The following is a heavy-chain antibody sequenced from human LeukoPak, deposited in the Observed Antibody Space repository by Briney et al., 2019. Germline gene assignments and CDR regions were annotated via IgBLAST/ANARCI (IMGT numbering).Heavy chain of an antibody. V-gene: IGHV3-20*04. CDR1: GSTIVVYG. D-gene: IGHD6-19*01. J-gene: IGHJ6*03. Sequence: SGASLRLSRAAYGSTIVVYGMSWGRHAPGKGLESVSGINWDGGSTVYADSVKGRLTISRVNAKNCLYLQMNSLRAEDTALYYCAKTAVAGTGYYSYYMDVWGKGTTVTVSS. CDR3: AKTAVAGTGYYSYYMDV. CDR2: INWDGGST.